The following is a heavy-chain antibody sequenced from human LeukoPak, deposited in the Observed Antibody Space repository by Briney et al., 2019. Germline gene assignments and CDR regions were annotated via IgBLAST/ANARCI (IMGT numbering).Heavy chain of an antibody. Sequence: SVKASCKASGGTFSSYAISWVRQAPGQGLEWMGGIIPIFGTANYAQKFQGRVTITADESTSTAYMELSSLRSEDTAMYYCARDLRGVDPWGQGTLVTVSS. CDR2: IIPIFGTA. CDR3: ARDLRGVDP. V-gene: IGHV1-69*13. CDR1: GGTFSSYA. J-gene: IGHJ5*02.